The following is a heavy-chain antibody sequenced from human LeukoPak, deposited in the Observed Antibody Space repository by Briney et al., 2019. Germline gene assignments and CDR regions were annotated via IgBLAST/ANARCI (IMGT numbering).Heavy chain of an antibody. CDR2: IYSGGST. Sequence: GGSLRLSCAASGFTVSSNYMSWVRQAPGKGLEWVSVIYSGGSTYYADSVKGRFTISRDNSKNTLYLQMNSLRAEDTAAYYCAKQGGSTMVYCMDVWGKGTTVTVSS. D-gene: IGHD4/OR15-4a*01. J-gene: IGHJ6*03. CDR3: AKQGGSTMVYCMDV. CDR1: GFTVSSNY. V-gene: IGHV3-66*04.